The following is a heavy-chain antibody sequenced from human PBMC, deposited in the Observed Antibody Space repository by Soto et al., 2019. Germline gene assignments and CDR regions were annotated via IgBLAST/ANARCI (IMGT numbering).Heavy chain of an antibody. CDR1: GFTFDDYA. D-gene: IGHD2-15*01. CDR2: ISWNSGSI. CDR3: AKDMKSGYCSGGSCSNAFDI. J-gene: IGHJ3*02. V-gene: IGHV3-9*01. Sequence: GGSLRLSCAASGFTFDDYAMHWVRQAPGKGLEWVSGISWNSGSIGYADSVKGRFTISRDNAKNSLYLQMNSLRAEDTALYYCAKDMKSGYCSGGSCSNAFDIWGQGTMVTVSS.